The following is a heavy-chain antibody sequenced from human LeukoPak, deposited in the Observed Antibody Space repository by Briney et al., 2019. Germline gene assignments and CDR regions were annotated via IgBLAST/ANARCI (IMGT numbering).Heavy chain of an antibody. CDR3: ATQHYYDSSGYYYPSWYYYGMDV. Sequence: SQTLSLTCTVSGGSISSGDYYWSWIRQPPGKGLEWIGYIYYSGSTNYNPSLKSRVTISVDTSKNQFSLKLSSVTAADTAVYYCATQHYYDSSGYYYPSWYYYGMDVWGQGTTVTVSS. V-gene: IGHV4-30-4*01. CDR1: GGSISSGDYY. D-gene: IGHD3-22*01. CDR2: IYYSGST. J-gene: IGHJ6*02.